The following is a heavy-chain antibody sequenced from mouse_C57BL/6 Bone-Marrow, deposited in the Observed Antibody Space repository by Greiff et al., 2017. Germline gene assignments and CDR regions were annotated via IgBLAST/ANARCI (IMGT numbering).Heavy chain of an antibody. CDR1: GYTFTSYW. CDR2: IYPSDSET. D-gene: IGHD2-1*01. Sequence: QVQLQQPGAELVRPGSSVKLSCKASGYTFTSYWMDWVKQRPGQGLEWIGNIYPSDSETHYNQKFKDKATLTVGKSSSTAYMQLSSLTSEDSAVYYCARSRYGNIFAYWGQGTLVTVSA. J-gene: IGHJ3*01. V-gene: IGHV1-61*01. CDR3: ARSRYGNIFAY.